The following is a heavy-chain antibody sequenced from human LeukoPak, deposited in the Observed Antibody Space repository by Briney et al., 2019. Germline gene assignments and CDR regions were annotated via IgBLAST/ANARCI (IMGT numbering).Heavy chain of an antibody. Sequence: SETLSLICSVSGGSISNSFWSWIRQPAGKGLEWLGRIYTSGRTNYNPSLKSRVTMSLDTSKQQISLKLPSVTGAYTAVYYCARAPAGCGGTCAFDYWGQGALVTVFS. V-gene: IGHV4-4*07. CDR1: GGSISNSF. CDR2: IYTSGRT. J-gene: IGHJ4*02. D-gene: IGHD2-15*01. CDR3: ARAPAGCGGTCAFDY.